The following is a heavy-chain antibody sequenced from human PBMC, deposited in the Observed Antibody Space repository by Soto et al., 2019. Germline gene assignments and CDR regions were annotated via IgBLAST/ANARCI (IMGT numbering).Heavy chain of an antibody. CDR1: GYTFTTYD. CDR3: VASRGWWAFHY. CDR2: INANNGNP. J-gene: IGHJ4*02. D-gene: IGHD6-13*01. V-gene: IGHV1-3*01. Sequence: QVLLVQSGAEVKKPGASVQISCKASGYTFTTYDMHWVRQAPGQRLEWMGSINANNGNPKYSQRFQGRATFTRDTSATTGYMDLSSLISEDTAVYYWVASRGWWAFHYWGQGTLVTVSS.